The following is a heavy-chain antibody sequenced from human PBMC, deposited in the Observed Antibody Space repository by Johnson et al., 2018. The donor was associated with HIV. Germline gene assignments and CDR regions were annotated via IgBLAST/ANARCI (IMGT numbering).Heavy chain of an antibody. CDR2: ISYDGSNK. CDR1: GFTFSSYG. V-gene: IGHV3-30*03. CDR3: VRDESYRKYALTAFDM. Sequence: VQLVESGGGVVPPGRSLRLSCAASGFTFSSYGMHWVRQAPGKGLEWVAVISYDGSNKYYADSVKGRFTIYRDNSKNTLYLQMNSLRAEDTALYYCVRDESYRKYALTAFDMWGQGTMVVVSS. D-gene: IGHD1-14*01. J-gene: IGHJ3*02.